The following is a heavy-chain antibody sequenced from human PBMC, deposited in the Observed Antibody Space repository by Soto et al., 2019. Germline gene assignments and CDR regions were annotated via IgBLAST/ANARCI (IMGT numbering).Heavy chain of an antibody. V-gene: IGHV3-33*01. CDR2: IWYDGSNK. CDR1: GFTFSSYG. Sequence: GGSLRLSCAASGFTFSSYGMHWVRQAPGKGLEWVAVIWYDGSNKYYADSVKGRFTISRDNSKNTLYLQMNSLRAEDTAGYYCAREVSEPLYCSSTSCQKVYYYYGMDVWGQGTTVTVSS. D-gene: IGHD2-2*01. CDR3: AREVSEPLYCSSTSCQKVYYYYGMDV. J-gene: IGHJ6*02.